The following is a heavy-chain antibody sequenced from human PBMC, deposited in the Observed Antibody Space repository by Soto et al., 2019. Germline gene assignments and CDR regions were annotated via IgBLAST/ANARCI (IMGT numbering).Heavy chain of an antibody. CDR2: ISSSSSTI. CDR3: ARDDSGYDSYVAWFDP. Sequence: GGSLRLSCAASGFTFSSYSMNWVRQAPGKGLEWVSYISSSSSTIYYADSVKGRFTISRDNAKNSLYLQMNSLRDEDTAVYYCARDDSGYDSYVAWFDPWGQGTLVTVSS. J-gene: IGHJ5*02. D-gene: IGHD5-12*01. V-gene: IGHV3-48*02. CDR1: GFTFSSYS.